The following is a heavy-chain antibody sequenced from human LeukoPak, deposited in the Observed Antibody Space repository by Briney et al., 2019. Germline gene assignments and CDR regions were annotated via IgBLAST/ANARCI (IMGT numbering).Heavy chain of an antibody. J-gene: IGHJ4*02. CDR3: ARDRPGSSPVY. CDR1: GGSISSGSYY. CDR2: IYSSGST. Sequence: SETLSLTCSVSGGSISSGSYYWSWIRQPAGKGLEWIGRIYSSGSTNYNPSLKSRVTISVDTSKNQFSLKLSSVTAADTAMYYCARDRPGSSPVYWGQGTLVTVSS. D-gene: IGHD6-6*01. V-gene: IGHV4-61*02.